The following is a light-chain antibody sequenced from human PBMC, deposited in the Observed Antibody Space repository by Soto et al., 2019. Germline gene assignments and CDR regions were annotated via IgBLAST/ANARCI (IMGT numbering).Light chain of an antibody. CDR3: QQYNSYWT. Sequence: DVRMNQSLATVSASAGDTVTIPCRASESIDNWLAWYQQKPGKAPKLLIYDASSLESGVPSRFSGRGSGTEFTLTISSLQPDDFATYYCQQYNSYWTFGQGTMVDI. V-gene: IGKV1-5*01. J-gene: IGKJ1*01. CDR1: ESIDNW. CDR2: DAS.